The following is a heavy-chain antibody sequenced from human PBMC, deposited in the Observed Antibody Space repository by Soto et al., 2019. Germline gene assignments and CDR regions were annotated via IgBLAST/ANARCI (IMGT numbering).Heavy chain of an antibody. Sequence: SVKVSCKASGGTFSSYTISWVRQAPGQGLEWMGRIIPILGIANYAQKIQGRVTITADKSTSTAYMELSSPRSEDTAVYYFARDKPMTYYYDSSGYFDYWGQGTLVTVSS. D-gene: IGHD3-22*01. J-gene: IGHJ4*02. CDR3: ARDKPMTYYYDSSGYFDY. CDR1: GGTFSSYT. CDR2: IIPILGIA. V-gene: IGHV1-69*04.